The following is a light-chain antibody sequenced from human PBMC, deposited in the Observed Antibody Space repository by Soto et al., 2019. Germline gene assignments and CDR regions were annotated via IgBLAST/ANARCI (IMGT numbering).Light chain of an antibody. V-gene: IGKV3-20*01. CDR1: QSVSSSY. CDR3: QQYDSSYT. J-gene: IGKJ2*01. CDR2: GAS. Sequence: EIVLTQSPGTLSLSPGERATLSCRASQSVSSSYFAWYQQKPGQAPRLLIYGASSRATDIPDRFSASGSGTDFTLTISRLEPEDFAVYYCQQYDSSYTFGQGTKLEIK.